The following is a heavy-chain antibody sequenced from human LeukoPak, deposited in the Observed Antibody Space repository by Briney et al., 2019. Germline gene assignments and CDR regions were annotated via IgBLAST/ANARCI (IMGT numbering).Heavy chain of an antibody. CDR3: ARGGKPKRYCSSTSCRFDY. CDR2: INHSGST. D-gene: IGHD2-2*01. V-gene: IGHV4-34*01. Sequence: SETLSLTCAVYGGSFSGYYWSWIRQPPGKGLEWIGEINHSGSTNYNPSLKSRVTISVDTSKNQFSLKLSSATAADTAVCYCARGGKPKRYCSSTSCRFDYWGQGTLVTVSS. J-gene: IGHJ4*02. CDR1: GGSFSGYY.